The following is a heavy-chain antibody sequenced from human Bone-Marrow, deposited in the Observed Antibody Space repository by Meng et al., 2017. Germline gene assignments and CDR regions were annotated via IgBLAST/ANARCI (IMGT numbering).Heavy chain of an antibody. CDR3: VHKAAGMVGARFDY. Sequence: SGPTLVKPSQTLTLTCTVSGFSVSTSGVGVRWVRQPPGKALEWLAFMFWNDEKRYSPSLGTRLTINKDTSKNQVVLTLTDIDPEDTATYFCVHKAAGMVGARFDYWGQGTLVTVSS. V-gene: IGHV2-5*01. CDR2: MFWNDEK. D-gene: IGHD3-3*01. CDR1: GFSVSTSGVG. J-gene: IGHJ4*02.